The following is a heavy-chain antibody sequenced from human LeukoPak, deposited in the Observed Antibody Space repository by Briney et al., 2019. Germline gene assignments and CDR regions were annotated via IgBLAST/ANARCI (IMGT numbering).Heavy chain of an antibody. V-gene: IGHV4-59*12. J-gene: IGHJ5*02. CDR2: IYYSGTT. CDR3: ARERRAPAAANWFDP. CDR1: GGSITYYY. Sequence: SETLSLTCTVSGGSITYYYWSWIRQPPGKGLEWIGYIYYSGTTNYNPSLKSRVTISVDTSKNQFSLKLSSVTAADTAVYYCARERRAPAAANWFDPWGQGTLVTVSS. D-gene: IGHD6-13*01.